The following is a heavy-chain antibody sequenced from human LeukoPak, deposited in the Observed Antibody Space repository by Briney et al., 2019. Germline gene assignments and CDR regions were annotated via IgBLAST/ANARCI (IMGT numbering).Heavy chain of an antibody. Sequence: ASVKVSCKASGGTFSSYAINWARQAPGQGLEWMGRIIPIVGIANYAQKLQGRVTITADKSTSIAYMELSSLRSEDTAVYYCARGGERGQQLDLWSQGTLVTVSS. CDR2: IIPIVGIA. V-gene: IGHV1-69*04. D-gene: IGHD6-13*01. CDR1: GGTFSSYA. J-gene: IGHJ4*02. CDR3: ARGGERGQQLDL.